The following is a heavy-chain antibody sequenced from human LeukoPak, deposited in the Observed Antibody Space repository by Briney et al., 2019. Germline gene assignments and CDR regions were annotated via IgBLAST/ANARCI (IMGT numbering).Heavy chain of an antibody. CDR3: ARTYDYVWGSYRQDAFDI. CDR2: IYHSGST. J-gene: IGHJ3*02. CDR1: GGSISSGGYS. Sequence: PSETLSLTRAVSGGSISSGGYSWSWIRQPPGKGLEWIGYIYHSGSTYYNPSLKSRVTISVDRSKNQFSLKLSSVTAADTAVYYCARTYDYVWGSYRQDAFDIWGQGTMVTVSS. V-gene: IGHV4-30-2*01. D-gene: IGHD3-16*02.